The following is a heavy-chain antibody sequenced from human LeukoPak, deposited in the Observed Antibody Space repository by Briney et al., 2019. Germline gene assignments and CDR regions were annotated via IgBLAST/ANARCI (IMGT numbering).Heavy chain of an antibody. CDR3: ARLLNYDDLDY. D-gene: IGHD3-22*01. CDR1: GYSLTTYW. J-gene: IGHJ4*02. CDR2: IYPGDSDT. V-gene: IGHV5-51*01. Sequence: GESLKISCKGSGYSLTTYWIGWVRQMPGKGLEWMGIIYPGDSDTRYSPSFQGQVTISADKSISTAYLQWSSLKASDTATYYCARLLNYDDLDYWGQGTLVTVSS.